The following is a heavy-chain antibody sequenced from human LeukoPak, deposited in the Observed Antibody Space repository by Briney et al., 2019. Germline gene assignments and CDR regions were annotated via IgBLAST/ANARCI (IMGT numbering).Heavy chain of an antibody. Sequence: SETLSLTCTVSGGSISSYYWSWIRQPPGKGLEWIGYIYYSGSTNYNPSLRSRVTISLDTSMNQFSLKLSSVTAADTAVYYCARGGSRSWYSAFYIWGQGTMVTVSS. D-gene: IGHD6-13*01. J-gene: IGHJ3*02. CDR2: IYYSGST. CDR3: ARGGSRSWYSAFYI. V-gene: IGHV4-59*08. CDR1: GGSISSYY.